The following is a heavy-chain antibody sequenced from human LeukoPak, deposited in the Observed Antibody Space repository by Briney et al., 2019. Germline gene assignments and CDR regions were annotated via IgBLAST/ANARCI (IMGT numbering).Heavy chain of an antibody. D-gene: IGHD7-27*01. CDR2: INWNGGST. J-gene: IGHJ3*02. CDR1: GLTFDDRG. Sequence: GGSLRLSSAASGLTFDDRGMSWVRQAPGKGLEWVSGINWNGGSTAYADSVKGRFTISRDNAKKSLYLQMNSLRGEDTALYYCTREYAALGFDIWGQGTMVTVSS. CDR3: TREYAALGFDI. V-gene: IGHV3-20*04.